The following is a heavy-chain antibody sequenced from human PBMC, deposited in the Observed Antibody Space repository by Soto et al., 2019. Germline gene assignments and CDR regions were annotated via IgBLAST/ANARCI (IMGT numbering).Heavy chain of an antibody. CDR3: VSQRTSVLTQAYFDY. CDR1: GDSVSNSNYY. D-gene: IGHD2-8*01. Sequence: KASETLSLTCTVSGDSVSNSNYYWGWIRRSPGKGLEWIGSVYYRGRSYSKSSVKSRVTISVDTSKNQFSLNLNSVTASDTAVYFCVSQRTSVLTQAYFDYWGPGALVTVSS. V-gene: IGHV4-39*01. J-gene: IGHJ4*02. CDR2: VYYRGRS.